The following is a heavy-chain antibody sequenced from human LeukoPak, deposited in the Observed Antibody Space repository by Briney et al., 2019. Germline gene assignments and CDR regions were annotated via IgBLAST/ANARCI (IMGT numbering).Heavy chain of an antibody. CDR2: IYSGGST. V-gene: IGHV3-66*01. J-gene: IGHJ3*02. CDR1: GFTFSSYW. D-gene: IGHD3-22*01. CDR3: ARDYYDSSGPTDAFDI. Sequence: GGSLRLSCAASGFTFSSYWMHWVRQAAGKGLEWVSVIYSGGSTYYADSVKGRFTISRDNSKNTLYLQMNSLRAEDTAVYYCARDYYDSSGPTDAFDIWGQGTMVTVSS.